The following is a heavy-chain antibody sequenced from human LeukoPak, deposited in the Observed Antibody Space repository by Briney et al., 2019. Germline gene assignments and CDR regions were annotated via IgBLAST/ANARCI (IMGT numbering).Heavy chain of an antibody. CDR1: GFTFSDYA. D-gene: IGHD1-7*01. CDR3: AKVRVVFNWNYAYYFDY. Sequence: GGSLRLSCAASGFTFSDYAMHWVRQAPGKGLDWVALISYDGSDRYYADSVKGRFTISRDNSKNTLYLQMNSLRPEDTAVYYCAKVRVVFNWNYAYYFDYWGQGTLVTVSS. J-gene: IGHJ4*02. V-gene: IGHV3-30*18. CDR2: ISYDGSDR.